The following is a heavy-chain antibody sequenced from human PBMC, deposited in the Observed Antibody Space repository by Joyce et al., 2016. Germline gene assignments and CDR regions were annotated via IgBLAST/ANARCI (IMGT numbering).Heavy chain of an antibody. CDR3: AHRRQQLVVDS. J-gene: IGHJ4*02. CDR1: GFSLTSSGVD. D-gene: IGHD1-1*01. Sequence: QITLKESGPTLVKPTETLTLTCTFSGFSLTSSGVDVAWIRQPPGKALEWLALISWTNGKRYSPSLKRRLTITKDTAKNQVVLTMTNIDPADTATYYCAHRRQQLVVDSWGQGILVTVSS. CDR2: ISWTNGK. V-gene: IGHV2-5*01.